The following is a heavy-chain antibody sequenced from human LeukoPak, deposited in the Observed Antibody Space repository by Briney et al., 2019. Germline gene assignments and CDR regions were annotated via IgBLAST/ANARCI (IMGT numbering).Heavy chain of an antibody. D-gene: IGHD3-22*01. CDR2: INPNSGGT. J-gene: IGHJ4*02. Sequence: ASVKVSCKASGYTFSGYYMHWVRQAPGQGLEWMGWINPNSGGTDYAQKFQGRVTMTRDTSISTAYMELSRLGSDDTAVYYCARDHYDSRRGVDHWGQGTLVTVSS. CDR1: GYTFSGYY. V-gene: IGHV1-2*02. CDR3: ARDHYDSRRGVDH.